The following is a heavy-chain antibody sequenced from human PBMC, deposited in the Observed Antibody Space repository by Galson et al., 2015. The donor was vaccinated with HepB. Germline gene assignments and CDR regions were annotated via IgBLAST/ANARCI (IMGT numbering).Heavy chain of an antibody. CDR1: GGSISSGGNY. D-gene: IGHD2-2*01. Sequence: TLSLTCTVSGGSISSGGNYWSWIRQHPGKGLEWIGYIYYSGSTYYNPSLKSRVTISVDTSKSQFSLKLSSVTAADTAVYYCARGVVVPASPNRFDPWGQGTLVTVSS. J-gene: IGHJ5*02. V-gene: IGHV4-31*03. CDR2: IYYSGST. CDR3: ARGVVVPASPNRFDP.